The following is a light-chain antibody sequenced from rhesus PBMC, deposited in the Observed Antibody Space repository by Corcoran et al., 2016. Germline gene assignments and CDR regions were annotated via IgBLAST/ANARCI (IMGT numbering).Light chain of an antibody. V-gene: IGKV1-37*01. CDR3: QQYNSAPYS. CDR2: YAA. J-gene: IGKJ2*01. Sequence: DIQMTQSPSSLSASVGDRVTITCRASQGISSYLAWYQQKPGKAPKPLLDYAAHLESGVPSRFSGSGSGTEFTLTISSLQPEDFATYYCQQYNSAPYSFGQGTKVEIK. CDR1: QGISSY.